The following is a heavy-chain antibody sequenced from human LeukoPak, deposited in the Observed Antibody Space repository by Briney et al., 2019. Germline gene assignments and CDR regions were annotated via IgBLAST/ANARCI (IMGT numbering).Heavy chain of an antibody. CDR2: IRYDGSNK. CDR3: TKELILEWFGELGDY. CDR1: GFTFSSYG. V-gene: IGHV3-30*02. J-gene: IGHJ4*02. D-gene: IGHD3-10*01. Sequence: PGGSLRLSCAASGFTFSSYGMHWVRQAPGKGLEWVAFIRYDGSNKYYGDSVKGRFTISRDNSKNTLYLQMDSLRAEDTAVYYCTKELILEWFGELGDYWGQGTLVTVSS.